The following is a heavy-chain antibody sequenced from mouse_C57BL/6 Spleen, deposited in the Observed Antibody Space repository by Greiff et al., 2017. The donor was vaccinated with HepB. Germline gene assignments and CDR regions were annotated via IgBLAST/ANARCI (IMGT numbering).Heavy chain of an antibody. Sequence: EVKLMESGGGLVQPGGSLSLSCAASGFTFTDYYMSWVRQPPGKALEWLGFIRNKANGYTTEYSASVKGRFTISRDNSQSILYLQMNALRAEDSATYYCARSVYYSNYPAWFAYWGQGTLVTVSA. CDR2: IRNKANGYTT. V-gene: IGHV7-3*01. D-gene: IGHD2-5*01. CDR1: GFTFTDYY. CDR3: ARSVYYSNYPAWFAY. J-gene: IGHJ3*01.